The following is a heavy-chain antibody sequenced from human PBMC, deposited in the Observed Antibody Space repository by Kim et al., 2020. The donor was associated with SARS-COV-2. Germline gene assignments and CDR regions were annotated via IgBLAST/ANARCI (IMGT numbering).Heavy chain of an antibody. CDR3: TSHRGGWLSEY. CDR2: LSPDGTNK. V-gene: IGHV3-74*01. J-gene: IGHJ4*01. D-gene: IGHD6-19*01. CDR1: GFTLNSYW. Sequence: GGSLRLSCAVSGFTLNSYWMHWVRQAPGMGLEWLSRLSPDGTNKFYADSVKGRFTISRDTAKNTLYLQMNSLRAEDTAMYYCTSHRGGWLSEYCGHGTRVTVSS.